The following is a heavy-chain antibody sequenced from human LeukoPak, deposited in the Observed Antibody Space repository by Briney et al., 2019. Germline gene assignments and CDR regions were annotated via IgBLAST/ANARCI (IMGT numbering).Heavy chain of an antibody. CDR2: INHNGNVN. Sequence: PGGSLRLSCEASGFNFKNAWMNWVRQAPGKGLEWVASINHNGNVNYYVDSVKGRFTISRDNAKNSLYLQMSNLRAEDTAVYFCARGGGLDVWGQGATVTVSS. J-gene: IGHJ6*02. V-gene: IGHV3-7*03. CDR3: ARGGGLDV. D-gene: IGHD3-16*01. CDR1: GFNFKNAW.